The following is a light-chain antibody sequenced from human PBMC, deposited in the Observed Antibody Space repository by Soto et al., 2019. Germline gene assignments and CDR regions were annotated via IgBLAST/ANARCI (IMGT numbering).Light chain of an antibody. CDR3: QHYDSYSGT. Sequence: DIQLTQSPSPLSASVGDRVTITCRASQSINSWLAWYQQKPGKAPRLLIYRASSLEGGVPSRFSGSGSGAEFTLTISSLQPDDFATYYCQHYDSYSGTFGPGTKVDIK. V-gene: IGKV1-5*03. CDR2: RAS. J-gene: IGKJ3*01. CDR1: QSINSW.